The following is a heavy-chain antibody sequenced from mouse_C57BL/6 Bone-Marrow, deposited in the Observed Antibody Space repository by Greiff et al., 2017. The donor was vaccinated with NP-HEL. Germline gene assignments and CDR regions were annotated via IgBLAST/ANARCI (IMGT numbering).Heavy chain of an antibody. D-gene: IGHD1-1*01. CDR1: GFTFSDYG. CDR2: ISSGSSTI. Sequence: EVQVVESGGGLVKPGGSLKLSCAASGFTFSDYGMHWVRQAPEKGLEWVAYISSGSSTIYYADTVQGRFTISRDNAKNTLFLQITSLRSEDTAMYYCAITTVVDTSYFDVWGTGTTVTVSS. CDR3: AITTVVDTSYFDV. V-gene: IGHV5-17*01. J-gene: IGHJ1*03.